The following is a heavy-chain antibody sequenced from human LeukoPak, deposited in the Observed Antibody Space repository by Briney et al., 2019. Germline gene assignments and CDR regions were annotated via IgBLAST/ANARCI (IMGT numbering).Heavy chain of an antibody. V-gene: IGHV5-51*01. CDR1: GYSFTRYW. CDR2: IYSGDSDT. J-gene: IGHJ4*02. D-gene: IGHD3/OR15-3a*01. Sequence: GESLKISCKCSGYSFTRYWIGWVRQMPGKGLEWMXIIYSGDSDTRYSPSFQGQVTISADKSISPDYLQWSSLKASDTAMYYCASFVRTGLPYYFDYWGQGALVTVSS. CDR3: ASFVRTGLPYYFDY.